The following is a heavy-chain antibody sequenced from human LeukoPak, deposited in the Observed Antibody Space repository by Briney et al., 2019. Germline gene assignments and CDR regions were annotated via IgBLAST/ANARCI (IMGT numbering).Heavy chain of an antibody. Sequence: PGGSLRLSCAASGFTFSSYSMNWVRQAPGKGLEWVSSISSSSSYIYYADSVKGRFTISRDNAKNSLYLQMNSLRAEDTAVYYCARGAYGSGSNFDYWGQGTLVTVSS. CDR2: ISSSSSYI. CDR3: ARGAYGSGSNFDY. V-gene: IGHV3-21*01. D-gene: IGHD3-10*01. CDR1: GFTFSSYS. J-gene: IGHJ4*02.